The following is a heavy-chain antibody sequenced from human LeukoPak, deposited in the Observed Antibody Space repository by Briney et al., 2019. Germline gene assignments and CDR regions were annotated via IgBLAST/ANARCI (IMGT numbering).Heavy chain of an antibody. J-gene: IGHJ3*02. CDR3: ARVPYYYDSSGYYEGAFDI. D-gene: IGHD3-22*01. CDR1: GGSISSYY. CDR2: IYTSGST. Sequence: SETLSLTCTVSGGSISSYYWSWIRQPAGKGLEWIGRIYTSGSTNYNPSLKSRVTMSVDTSKNQFSLKLSSVTAADTAVYYCARVPYYYDSSGYYEGAFDIWGQGTMVTVSS. V-gene: IGHV4-4*07.